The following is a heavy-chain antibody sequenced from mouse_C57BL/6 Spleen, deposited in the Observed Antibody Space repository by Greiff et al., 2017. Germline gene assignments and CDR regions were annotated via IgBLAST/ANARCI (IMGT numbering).Heavy chain of an antibody. CDR1: GYTFTSYW. D-gene: IGHD1-1*01. J-gene: IGHJ2*01. CDR3: ARGFITTVVAPVGY. CDR2: IYPSDSET. V-gene: IGHV1-61*01. Sequence: QVQLQQSGAELVRPGSSVKLSCKASGYTFTSYWMAWVKQRPGQGLEWIGNIYPSDSETHYNQKFKDKATLTVDKSSSTAYMQLSSLTSEDSAVYYCARGFITTVVAPVGYWGQGTTLTVSS.